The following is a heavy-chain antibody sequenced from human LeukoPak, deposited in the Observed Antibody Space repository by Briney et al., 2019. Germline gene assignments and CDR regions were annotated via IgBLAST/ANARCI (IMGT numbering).Heavy chain of an antibody. CDR2: IYTSGST. CDR3: ARDSLVATTFSY. D-gene: IGHD5-12*01. CDR1: GGSISSGDYY. J-gene: IGHJ4*02. V-gene: IGHV4-61*02. Sequence: SETLSLTCTVSGGSISSGDYYWSWIRQPAGKGLEWIGRIYTSGSTNYNPSLKSRVTMSVDTSKNQFSLKLSSVTAADTAVYYCARDSLVATTFSYWGQGTLVTVSS.